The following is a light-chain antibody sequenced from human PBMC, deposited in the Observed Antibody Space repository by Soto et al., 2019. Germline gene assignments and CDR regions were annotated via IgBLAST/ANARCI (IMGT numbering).Light chain of an antibody. CDR1: QSLLHSHGYTY. J-gene: IGKJ4*01. CDR2: MGS. V-gene: IGKV2-28*01. CDR3: MQALQTPLT. Sequence: DIVMTQSPVSLPVTPGEPASISCRSSQSLLHSHGYTYLDWYLQKPGQSPQLLFYMGSTRASGVPDRFSGSVSGTDFTLKISRVEAEYVGVYYCMQALQTPLTFGGGTKVEIK.